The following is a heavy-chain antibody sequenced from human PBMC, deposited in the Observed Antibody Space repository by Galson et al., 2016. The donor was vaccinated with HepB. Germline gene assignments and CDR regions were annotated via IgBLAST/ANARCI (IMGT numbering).Heavy chain of an antibody. CDR1: GFSLRDEAVG. J-gene: IGHJ4*02. CDR2: IYWDDNE. CDR3: THGSDWLFDH. V-gene: IGHV2-5*02. D-gene: IGHD6-19*01. Sequence: PALVKPTQTLTLTCTFSGFSLRDEAVGVGWVRHAPGKAPEWIAYIYWDDNEYSSPSLKNRLTITKQTTKNQVVLTVTNMDPMDTATYYCTHGSDWLFDHWGQGTLVTVSS.